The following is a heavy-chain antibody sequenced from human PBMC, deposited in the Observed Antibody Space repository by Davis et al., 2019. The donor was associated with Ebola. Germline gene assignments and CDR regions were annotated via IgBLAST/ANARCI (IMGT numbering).Heavy chain of an antibody. J-gene: IGHJ5*02. CDR3: ARESSIAALFT. V-gene: IGHV3-33*08. CDR2: IWYDGSNK. Sequence: PGGSLRLSCAASGFTFSSYGMHWVRQAPGKGLEWVAVIWYDGSNKYYADSVKGRFTISRDNSKNTLYLQMNSLRAEDTAVYYCARESSIAALFTWGQGTLVTVSS. D-gene: IGHD6-6*01. CDR1: GFTFSSYG.